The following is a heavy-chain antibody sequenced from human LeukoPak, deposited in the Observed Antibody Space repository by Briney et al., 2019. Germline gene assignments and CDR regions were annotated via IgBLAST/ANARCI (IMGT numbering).Heavy chain of an antibody. J-gene: IGHJ4*02. D-gene: IGHD3-22*01. V-gene: IGHV1-18*01. CDR3: ASLIATPYDSSDY. Sequence: ASVKVSCKASGYTFTSYGISWVRQAPGQGLEWMGWISAYNGNTNYAQKFQGRVTITADKSTSTAYMELSSLRSEDTAVYYCASLIATPYDSSDYWGQGTLVTVSS. CDR2: ISAYNGNT. CDR1: GYTFTSYG.